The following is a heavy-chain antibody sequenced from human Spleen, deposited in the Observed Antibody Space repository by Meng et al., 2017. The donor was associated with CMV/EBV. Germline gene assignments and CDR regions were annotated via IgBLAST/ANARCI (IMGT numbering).Heavy chain of an antibody. CDR2: ISHSGSDI. Sequence: FTFSSYSMHWVRQATGKGLVWVSSISHSGSDISSTDSLKGRFTISRDNAKNSLYLQMNSLRAEDTAVYYCVKGRYGSGRASLSPSPTWGQGTLVTVSS. CDR3: VKGRYGSGRASLSPSPT. D-gene: IGHD3-10*01. V-gene: IGHV3-21*01. J-gene: IGHJ5*02. CDR1: FTFSSYS.